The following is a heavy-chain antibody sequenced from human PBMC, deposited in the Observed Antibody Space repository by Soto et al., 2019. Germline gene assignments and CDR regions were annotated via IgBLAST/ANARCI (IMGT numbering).Heavy chain of an antibody. CDR2: IYYSGST. CDR3: AREPDY. Sequence: PSETLSLTCAVSGGSISSSNWWSWVRQPPGKGLEWIGEIYYSGSTYYNPSLKSRVTISVDTSKNQFSLKLSSVTAADTAVYYCAREPDYWGQGTLVTVSS. J-gene: IGHJ4*02. V-gene: IGHV4-4*02. CDR1: GGSISSSNW.